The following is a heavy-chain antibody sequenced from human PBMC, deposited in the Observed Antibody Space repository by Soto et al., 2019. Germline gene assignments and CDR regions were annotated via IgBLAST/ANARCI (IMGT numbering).Heavy chain of an antibody. V-gene: IGHV5-51*01. D-gene: IGHD3-22*01. CDR1: GYSFTSYW. Sequence: PGESLKNSCQGSGYSFTSYWVGWVSQMPGKGLEWMGIIYPGDSDTRYSPSFQGQVTISADKSISTAYLQWSSLKASDTAMYYCARLGYYYDSSGYYIDYWGQGTLVTVSS. J-gene: IGHJ4*02. CDR3: ARLGYYYDSSGYYIDY. CDR2: IYPGDSDT.